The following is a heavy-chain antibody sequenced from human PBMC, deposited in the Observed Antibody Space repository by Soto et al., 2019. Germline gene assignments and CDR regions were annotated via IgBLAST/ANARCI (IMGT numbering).Heavy chain of an antibody. Sequence: AASVKVSCKASGGTFSSYAISWVRQAPGQGLEWMGGIIPIFGTANYAQKFQGRVTITADESTSTAYMELSSLRSEDTAVYYCARDRCSGGSCPAGGFDPWGQGTLVTVSS. D-gene: IGHD2-15*01. V-gene: IGHV1-69*13. CDR2: IIPIFGTA. J-gene: IGHJ5*02. CDR3: ARDRCSGGSCPAGGFDP. CDR1: GGTFSSYA.